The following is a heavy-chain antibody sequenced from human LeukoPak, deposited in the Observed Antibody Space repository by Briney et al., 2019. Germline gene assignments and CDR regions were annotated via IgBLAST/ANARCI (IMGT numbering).Heavy chain of an antibody. Sequence: GGSLRLSCAASGFTFSSYGMHWVRQAPGKGLEWVAVISYDGSNKYYADSVKGRFTISRDNSKNTLYLQMNSLRAEDTAVYYCAKDPIGAVAGLFDYWGQGTLVTVSS. CDR2: ISYDGSNK. CDR3: AKDPIGAVAGLFDY. V-gene: IGHV3-30*18. CDR1: GFTFSSYG. J-gene: IGHJ4*02. D-gene: IGHD6-13*01.